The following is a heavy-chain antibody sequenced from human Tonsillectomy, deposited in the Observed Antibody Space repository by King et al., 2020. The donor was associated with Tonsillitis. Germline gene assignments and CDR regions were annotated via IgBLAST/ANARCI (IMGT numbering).Heavy chain of an antibody. J-gene: IGHJ4*02. Sequence: VQLVESGGGVVQPGRSLRLSCAASGFTFSSYGMHWVRQAPGKGLEWVAVISFDGSNKYYADSVKGRFTISRDNSKNTLFLQMNSLRAEDTVVYYCAKGPSMIINYFDYWGQGTLVTVSS. CDR3: AKGPSMIINYFDY. V-gene: IGHV3-30*18. D-gene: IGHD3-22*01. CDR2: ISFDGSNK. CDR1: GFTFSSYG.